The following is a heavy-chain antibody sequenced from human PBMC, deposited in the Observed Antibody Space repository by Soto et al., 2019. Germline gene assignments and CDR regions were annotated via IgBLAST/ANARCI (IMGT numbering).Heavy chain of an antibody. CDR3: ATGRSDSGWYAEHF. V-gene: IGHV4-39*01. Sequence: QLHLQESGPGLVKPSETLSLTCTVSNDSIRSGNYYWAWIRQPPGRGLEWMGSLSYLGTTDYNPSLQSRVPIAKDASKNQFSLKLTSVTAADTAVYYCATGRSDSGWYAEHFWGRGTLVTVSS. CDR1: NDSIRSGNYY. D-gene: IGHD6-19*01. J-gene: IGHJ4*02. CDR2: LSYLGTT.